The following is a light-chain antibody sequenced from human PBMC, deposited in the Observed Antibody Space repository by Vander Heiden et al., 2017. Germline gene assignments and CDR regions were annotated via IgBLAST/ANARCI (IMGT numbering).Light chain of an antibody. J-gene: IGKJ1*01. CDR3: QQYGSSPPT. CDR1: QSVSSSY. Sequence: FFTPSPVPLSLSPGERSTLSCRASQSVSSSYLAWYQQKPGQAPRLLIYGASSRATGIPDRFSGSGSGTDFTLTISRLEPEDFAVYYCQQYGSSPPTFGQGTKVEIK. CDR2: GAS. V-gene: IGKV3-20*01.